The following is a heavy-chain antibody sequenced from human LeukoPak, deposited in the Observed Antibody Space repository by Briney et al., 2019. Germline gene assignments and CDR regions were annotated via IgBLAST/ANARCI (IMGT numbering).Heavy chain of an antibody. Sequence: PGGSLRLSCAASGFTFSSYAMSWVRQAPGKGLEWVSAVSGSGGSTYYADSVKGRFTISRDNSKNTLYLQMNSLRAEDTAVYYCAKDRNDFWSGYYFDYWGQGTLVTVSS. CDR2: VSGSGGST. CDR1: GFTFSSYA. V-gene: IGHV3-23*01. J-gene: IGHJ4*02. D-gene: IGHD3-3*01. CDR3: AKDRNDFWSGYYFDY.